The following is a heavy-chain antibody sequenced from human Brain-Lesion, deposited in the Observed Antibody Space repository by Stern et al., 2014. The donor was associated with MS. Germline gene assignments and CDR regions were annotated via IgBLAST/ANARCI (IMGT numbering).Heavy chain of an antibody. V-gene: IGHV4-61*02. CDR3: ARGRVVPGFQYYATDV. CDR1: GGSISSGGYY. Sequence: QVQLQESGPGLLKPSQTLSLSCTVSGGSISSGGYYWSWIRQPAGKGLEWIGRIFNSGSPSYNPSLKSRVTISIDTSKNQFSLRLNSMTAADTAVYYCARGRVVPGFQYYATDVWGQGTTVIVSS. CDR2: IFNSGSP. J-gene: IGHJ6*02. D-gene: IGHD2-2*01.